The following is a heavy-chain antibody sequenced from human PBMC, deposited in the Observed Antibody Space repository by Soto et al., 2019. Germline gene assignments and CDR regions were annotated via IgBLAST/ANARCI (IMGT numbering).Heavy chain of an antibody. V-gene: IGHV3-9*01. D-gene: IGHD5-12*01. Sequence: EVQLVESGGGLVQPGRSLRLSCAASGFTFDDYAMHWVRQAPGKGLEWVSGISWNSGSIGYADSVKGRFTISRDNAKNSLYLQMNSLRAEDTALYYCAKDTYIYSGYVFDYWGQGTLVTVSS. CDR3: AKDTYIYSGYVFDY. CDR1: GFTFDDYA. J-gene: IGHJ4*02. CDR2: ISWNSGSI.